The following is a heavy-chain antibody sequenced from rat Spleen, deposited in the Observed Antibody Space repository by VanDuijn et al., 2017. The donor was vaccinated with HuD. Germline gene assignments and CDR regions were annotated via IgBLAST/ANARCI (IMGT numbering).Heavy chain of an antibody. J-gene: IGHJ2*01. Sequence: EVQLVESGGASVQPGRSLKLSCASSGFTFSDYAMAWVRQAPGTGLEWVASIIDTGGRTYYPDSVKGRFTISRDNAKSTLYLQMNSLRSEDTATYYCTREGYYDGTYYPYYFDNWGQGVMVTVSS. CDR3: TREGYYDGTYYPYYFDN. CDR2: IIDTGGRT. D-gene: IGHD1-12*02. V-gene: IGHV5-20*01. CDR1: GFTFSDYA.